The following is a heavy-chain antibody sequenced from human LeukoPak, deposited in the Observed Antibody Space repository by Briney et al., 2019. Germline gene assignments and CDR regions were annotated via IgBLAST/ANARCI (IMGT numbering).Heavy chain of an antibody. V-gene: IGHV4-34*01. Sequence: KPSETLSLTCAVYGESFSGYYWSWIRQSPGKGLEWIGEINHSGSTNYNPSLKSRVTISVDTSKNQFSLKLSSVTAADTAMYYCVYMRVGGSFDYWGQGTLVTVSS. CDR3: VYMRVGGSFDY. J-gene: IGHJ4*02. CDR2: INHSGST. CDR1: GESFSGYY. D-gene: IGHD3-16*01.